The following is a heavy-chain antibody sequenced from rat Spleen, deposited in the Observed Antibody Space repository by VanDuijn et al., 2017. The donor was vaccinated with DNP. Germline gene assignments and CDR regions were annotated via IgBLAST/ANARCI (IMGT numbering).Heavy chain of an antibody. D-gene: IGHD4-3*01. CDR3: ARFRYNSGFDY. V-gene: IGHV5-7*01. Sequence: EVQLVESGGGLVQPGRSLKLSCVASGFTFSDYNMAWVRQAPKKGLEWVAYISYAGGSTYHGDSVKGRFTISRDNAMSTLYLHMDSLRSEDTATYYCARFRYNSGFDYWGQGVMVTVSS. CDR2: ISYAGGST. CDR1: GFTFSDYN. J-gene: IGHJ2*01.